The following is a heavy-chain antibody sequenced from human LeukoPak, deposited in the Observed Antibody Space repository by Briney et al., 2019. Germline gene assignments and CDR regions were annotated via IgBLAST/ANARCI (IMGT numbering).Heavy chain of an antibody. CDR2: INPSGGST. Sequence: ASVKVSCKASGYTFTSYHMHWVRQAPGQGLEWMGIINPSGGSTGYAQNFQGRITMTRDTSTNTVYMDLSSLRSEDTAAYYCARDQTDCSSNSCHNFHYGMDVWGQGTTVTVSS. J-gene: IGHJ6*02. V-gene: IGHV1-46*01. CDR1: GYTFTSYH. D-gene: IGHD2-2*01. CDR3: ARDQTDCSSNSCHNFHYGMDV.